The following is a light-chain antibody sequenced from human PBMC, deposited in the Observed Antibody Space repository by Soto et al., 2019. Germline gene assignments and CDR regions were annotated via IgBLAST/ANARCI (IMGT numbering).Light chain of an antibody. J-gene: IGLJ3*02. CDR3: QVCDTGSDQQV. CDR1: SIGSIS. Sequence: SSELTQPPSVSVAPGKTATIACGGGSIGSISVHWYQHKPGQAPLLVISYDYDRPSGIPERFSGSNSGSTATLTISRVAAGDEADYYCQVCDTGSDQQVFGGGTKLTVL. CDR2: YDY. V-gene: IGLV3-21*01.